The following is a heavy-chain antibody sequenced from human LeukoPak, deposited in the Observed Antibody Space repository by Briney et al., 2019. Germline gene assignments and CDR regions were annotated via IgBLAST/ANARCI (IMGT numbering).Heavy chain of an antibody. CDR2: IHTSGST. V-gene: IGHV4-4*07. Sequence: SETLSLTCTVSGGSVSSYYWSWIRQAAGKGLEWIGRIHTSGSTNYNPSLKSRVTMSVDTSKNQFSLKMSSVTVADTTVYYCARPHGYSYGYADHWGQGTLVTVSS. J-gene: IGHJ4*02. CDR1: GGSVSSYY. D-gene: IGHD5-18*01. CDR3: ARPHGYSYGYADH.